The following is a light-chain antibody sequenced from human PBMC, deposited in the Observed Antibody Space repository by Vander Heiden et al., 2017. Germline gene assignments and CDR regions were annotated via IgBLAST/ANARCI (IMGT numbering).Light chain of an antibody. CDR2: WAS. Sequence: DIVMTQSPASLAASLGERVTINCKSSQSVLYSTNNKNNLTWYQQKPGQPPKLLIYWASTRESGVPERFSGSGSGTDFTLTIGSLRAEDVAVYYCQKNYSTPPTFGQGTKVEIK. CDR1: QSVLYSTNNKNN. CDR3: QKNYSTPPT. J-gene: IGKJ1*01. V-gene: IGKV4-1*01.